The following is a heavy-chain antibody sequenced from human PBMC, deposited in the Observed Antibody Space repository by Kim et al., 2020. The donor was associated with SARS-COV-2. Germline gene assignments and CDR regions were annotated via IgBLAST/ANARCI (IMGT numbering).Heavy chain of an antibody. CDR2: IIPIFGTA. CDR1: GGTFSSYA. Sequence: SVKVSCKASGGTFSSYAISWVRQAPGQGLEWMGGIIPIFGTANYAQKFQGRVTITADESTSTAYMELSSLRSEDTAVYYCARDPRYCSSTSCYFAFDIWGQGTMVTVSS. CDR3: ARDPRYCSSTSCYFAFDI. J-gene: IGHJ3*02. D-gene: IGHD2-2*01. V-gene: IGHV1-69*13.